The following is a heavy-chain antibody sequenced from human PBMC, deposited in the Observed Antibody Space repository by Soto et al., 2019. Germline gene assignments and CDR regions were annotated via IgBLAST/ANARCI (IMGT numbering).Heavy chain of an antibody. CDR2: IYYSGST. CDR3: TAVVVHAFDI. CDR1: GGSISSSSYY. J-gene: IGHJ3*02. Sequence: QLQLQESGPGLVKPSETLSFTCTVSGGSISSSSYYWGWIRQPPGKGLEWIGSIYYSGSTYYNPSLKSRVTISVDTSKNQFSLKLSSVTAADTAVYYCTAVVVHAFDIWGQGTMVTVSS. V-gene: IGHV4-39*01. D-gene: IGHD3-22*01.